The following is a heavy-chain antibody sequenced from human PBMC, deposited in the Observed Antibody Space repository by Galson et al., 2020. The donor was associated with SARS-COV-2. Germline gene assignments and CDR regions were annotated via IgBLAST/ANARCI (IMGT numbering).Heavy chain of an antibody. J-gene: IGHJ5*01. CDR2: IYYSGST. V-gene: IGHV4-59*12. CDR1: GGSISSDY. CDR3: ARGARPTSGWYRGLNWLDS. D-gene: IGHD6-13*01. Sequence: SETLSLTCTVSGGSISSDYWAWIRQPPGKGLEWIGDIYYSGSTTYNPSLRRRVVISIDTSKKHFSLRLSSATAADTAVYYCARGARPTSGWYRGLNWLDSWGQGILVTVSS.